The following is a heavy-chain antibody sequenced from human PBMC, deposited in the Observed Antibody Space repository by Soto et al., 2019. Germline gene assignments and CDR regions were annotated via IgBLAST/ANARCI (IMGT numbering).Heavy chain of an antibody. CDR3: ARKQAGYFYGIDY. CDR2: IYDSGST. V-gene: IGHV4-31*03. D-gene: IGHD3-10*01. CDR1: GGSITSGGYY. J-gene: IGHJ4*02. Sequence: SETLSLTCTVSGGSITSGGYYFICIRQHPGKGLEWLGYIYDSGSTFYNPSLKSRITLSVGTSKNQFSLKLSSVTVADTAVYFCARKQAGYFYGIDYWGQGTLVTVSS.